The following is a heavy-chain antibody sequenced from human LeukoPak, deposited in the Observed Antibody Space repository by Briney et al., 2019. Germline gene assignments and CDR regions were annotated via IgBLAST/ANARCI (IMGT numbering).Heavy chain of an antibody. D-gene: IGHD1-1*01. Sequence: PSETLSLTCTVSGGSISSSSYYWGWIRQPPGKGLEWIGSIYYSGSTYYNPSLKSRVTISVDTSKNQFSLKLSSVTAADTAVYYCARLFRGAGSFDYWGQGTLVTVSS. CDR2: IYYSGST. V-gene: IGHV4-39*01. CDR3: ARLFRGAGSFDY. J-gene: IGHJ4*02. CDR1: GGSISSSSYY.